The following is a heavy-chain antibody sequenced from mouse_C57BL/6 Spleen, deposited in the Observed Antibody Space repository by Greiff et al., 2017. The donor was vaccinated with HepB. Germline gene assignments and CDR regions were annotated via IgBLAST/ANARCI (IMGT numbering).Heavy chain of an antibody. CDR1: GFTFSDYG. CDR3: ARDYYGSSYGFAY. J-gene: IGHJ3*01. Sequence: EVKLMESGGGLVKPGGSLKLSCAASGFTFSDYGMHWVRQAPEKGLEWVAYISSGSSTIYYADTVKGRFTISRDNAKNTPFLQMTSLRSEDTAMYYCARDYYGSSYGFAYWGQGTLVTVSA. CDR2: ISSGSSTI. D-gene: IGHD1-1*01. V-gene: IGHV5-17*01.